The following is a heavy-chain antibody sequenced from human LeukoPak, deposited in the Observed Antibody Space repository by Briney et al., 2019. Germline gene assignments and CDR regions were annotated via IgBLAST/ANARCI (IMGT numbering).Heavy chain of an antibody. D-gene: IGHD3-22*01. CDR1: GGSISSYY. Sequence: SETLSLTCSVSGGSISSYYWSWIRQPPGKGLEWIGYMYYSGSTHYNPSLESRVTISVDTSKNQFSLDLNSVTAADTAVYYCASGRSNYYRSPLDSWGQGTLVTVSS. V-gene: IGHV4-59*08. J-gene: IGHJ4*02. CDR2: MYYSGST. CDR3: ASGRSNYYRSPLDS.